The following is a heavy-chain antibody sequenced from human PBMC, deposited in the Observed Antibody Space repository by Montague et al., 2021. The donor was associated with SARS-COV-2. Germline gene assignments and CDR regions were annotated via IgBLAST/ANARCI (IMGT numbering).Heavy chain of an antibody. D-gene: IGHD3-16*02. CDR1: GDSVSSGSYF. CDR2: IYNRGST. CDR3: AREWGGYQLPVYAFDF. V-gene: IGHV4-61*02. Sequence: TLSLTCTVSGDSVSSGSYFWSWIRQPAGKGLEWIGGIYNRGSTNYNPSLKSRVTISVDTSKNQFSLKLSSVTAADTAVYFCAREWGGYQLPVYAFDFWGQGTMVTVSS. J-gene: IGHJ3*01.